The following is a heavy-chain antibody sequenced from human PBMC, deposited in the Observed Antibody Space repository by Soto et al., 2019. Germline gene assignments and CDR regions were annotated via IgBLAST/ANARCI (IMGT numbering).Heavy chain of an antibody. V-gene: IGHV4-38-2*01. CDR3: ASQSSTTNFAF. Sequence: SEHLSLTCAVSRYAISSGYYRGWIRQPPGKGLEWIGTIYHSGSTYYNPSLKSRVTISVDTSKNQFSLRVISVTAADTAVYFCASQSSTTNFAFWGHGTLVTVSS. D-gene: IGHD4-17*01. CDR2: IYHSGST. CDR1: RYAISSGYY. J-gene: IGHJ4*01.